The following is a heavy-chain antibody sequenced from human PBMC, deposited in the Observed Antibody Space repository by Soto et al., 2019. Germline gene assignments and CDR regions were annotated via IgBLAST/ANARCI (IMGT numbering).Heavy chain of an antibody. Sequence: GGSLRLSCAASGFTFSSYAMGWVRQAPGKGLEWVSSISGIGHSTYYADSVKGRFTISRDNSKNTLHLQMNSLRAEDTAVYYCAKRIMSTIGHFASWGQGTLVTVSS. V-gene: IGHV3-23*01. D-gene: IGHD1-1*01. CDR1: GFTFSSYA. CDR3: AKRIMSTIGHFAS. CDR2: ISGIGHST. J-gene: IGHJ4*02.